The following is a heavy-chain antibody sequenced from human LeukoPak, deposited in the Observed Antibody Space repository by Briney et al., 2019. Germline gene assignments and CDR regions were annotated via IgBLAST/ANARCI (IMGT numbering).Heavy chain of an antibody. CDR2: ISWDGGST. CDR3: AKEGYSSGWPRYFDY. V-gene: IGHV3-43D*03. J-gene: IGHJ4*02. Sequence: GGSLRLSCAASGFTFDDYAMHWVRQAPGKGLEWVSLISWDGGSTYYADSVKGRFTISRDNSKNSLYLQMNSLRAEDTALYYCAKEGYSSGWPRYFDYWGQGTLVTVSS. CDR1: GFTFDDYA. D-gene: IGHD6-19*01.